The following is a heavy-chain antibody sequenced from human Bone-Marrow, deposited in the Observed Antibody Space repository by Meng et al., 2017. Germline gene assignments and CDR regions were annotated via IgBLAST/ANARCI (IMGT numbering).Heavy chain of an antibody. V-gene: IGHV3-30*04. CDR1: GLMFSNYA. CDR3: ARFTCGDDCYYFAMDV. D-gene: IGHD2-8*02. J-gene: IGHJ6*02. Sequence: GESLKISCAASGLMFSNYAMTWVRQAPGKGLEWVAVISYGGSNKYYADSVKGRFTISRDNSKNTLYLQMNSLRAEDTAVYYCARFTCGDDCYYFAMDVWGQGTTVTVSS. CDR2: ISYGGSNK.